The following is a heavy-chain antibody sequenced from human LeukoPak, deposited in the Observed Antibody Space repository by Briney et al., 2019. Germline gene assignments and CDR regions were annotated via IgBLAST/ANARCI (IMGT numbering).Heavy chain of an antibody. CDR1: GYTFTSYG. V-gene: IGHV1-18*01. CDR3: ASHDYGGNSGRAFDI. CDR2: ISAYNGNT. J-gene: IGHJ3*02. Sequence: ASVKVSCKASGYTFTSYGISWVRQAPGQGLEWMGWISAYNGNTDYAQKLQGRVTMTTDTSTSTAYMELRSLRFDDTAVYYCASHDYGGNSGRAFDIWGQGTMVTVSS. D-gene: IGHD4-23*01.